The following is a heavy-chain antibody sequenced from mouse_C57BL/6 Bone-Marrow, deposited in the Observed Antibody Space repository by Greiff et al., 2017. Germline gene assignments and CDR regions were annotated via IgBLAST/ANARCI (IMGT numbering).Heavy chain of an antibody. J-gene: IGHJ1*03. CDR3: TTCGSRGGWYFDV. CDR2: IDPENGDT. Sequence: HLQQSGAELVRPGASVKLSCTASGFNIKDDYMHWVKQRPEQGLEWIGWIDPENGDTEYASKFQGKATITADTSSNTAYLQLSSLTSEDTAVYYCTTCGSRGGWYFDVWGTGTTVTVSS. D-gene: IGHD1-1*01. CDR1: GFNIKDDY. V-gene: IGHV14-4*01.